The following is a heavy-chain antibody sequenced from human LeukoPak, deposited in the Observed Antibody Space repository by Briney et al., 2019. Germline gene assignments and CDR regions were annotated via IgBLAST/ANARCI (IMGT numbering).Heavy chain of an antibody. Sequence: GGSLRLSCAASGFTFSSYAMHWVRQAPGKGLEWVAVISYDGSNKYYADSVKGRFTISRDNSKNTLYLQMNSLRAEDTAVYYCAKDQRDCSSTSCYSPRGWYFDLWGRGTLVTVSS. V-gene: IGHV3-30-3*01. D-gene: IGHD2-2*02. CDR2: ISYDGSNK. J-gene: IGHJ2*01. CDR1: GFTFSSYA. CDR3: AKDQRDCSSTSCYSPRGWYFDL.